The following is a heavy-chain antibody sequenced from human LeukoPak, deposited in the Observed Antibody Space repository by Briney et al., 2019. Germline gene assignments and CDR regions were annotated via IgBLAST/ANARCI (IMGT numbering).Heavy chain of an antibody. CDR2: ISSSGSTI. J-gene: IGHJ4*02. Sequence: GGSLRLSCAASGFTFSSYEMNWVRQAPGKGLEWVSYISSSGSTIYYADSVKGRFTISRDNAKNSLYLQMNSLRAEDTAVYYCARAPRRDGYNYRFDYWGQGTLVTVSS. V-gene: IGHV3-48*03. D-gene: IGHD5-24*01. CDR3: ARAPRRDGYNYRFDY. CDR1: GFTFSSYE.